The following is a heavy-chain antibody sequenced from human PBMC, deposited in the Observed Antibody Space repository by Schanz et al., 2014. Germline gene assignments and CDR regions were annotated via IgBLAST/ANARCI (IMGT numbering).Heavy chain of an antibody. CDR3: ARDEGKDGYNLAFDV. V-gene: IGHV3-53*01. Sequence: EVQLVESGGGLIHPGGSLRLSCAVSGFTVNTNYMTWVRQAPGKGLECVSILYIRSTYYADSVKGRFTISRDNSENMVFLQMNSLRVEDTAIYYCARDEGKDGYNLAFDVWGQGTLVTVSS. CDR2: LYIRST. J-gene: IGHJ3*01. CDR1: GFTVNTNY. D-gene: IGHD5-12*01.